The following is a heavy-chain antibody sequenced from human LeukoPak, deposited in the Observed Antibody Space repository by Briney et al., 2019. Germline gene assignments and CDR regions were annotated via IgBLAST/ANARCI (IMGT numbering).Heavy chain of an antibody. CDR3: AREPAAGGYYYYGMDV. CDR2: IIPILGIA. Sequence: SVKVSCKASGGTFSSYAISWVRQAPGQGLGWIGRIIPILGIANYAQKFQGRVTITADKSTSTAYMELSSLRSEDTAVYYCAREPAAGGYYYYGMDVWGQGTTVTVSS. V-gene: IGHV1-69*04. D-gene: IGHD6-13*01. CDR1: GGTFSSYA. J-gene: IGHJ6*02.